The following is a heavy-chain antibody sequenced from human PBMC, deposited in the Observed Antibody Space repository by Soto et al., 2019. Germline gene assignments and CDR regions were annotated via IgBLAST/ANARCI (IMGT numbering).Heavy chain of an antibody. Sequence: VASVKVSCKASGYTFTGYYMHWVRQAPGQGLEWMGWINPNSGGTNYAQKFQGWVTMTRDTSISTAYMELSRLRSDDTAVYYCARDLTEWLENYGMDVWGQGTMVTVSS. J-gene: IGHJ6*02. CDR3: ARDLTEWLENYGMDV. CDR1: GYTFTGYY. D-gene: IGHD5-12*01. CDR2: INPNSGGT. V-gene: IGHV1-2*04.